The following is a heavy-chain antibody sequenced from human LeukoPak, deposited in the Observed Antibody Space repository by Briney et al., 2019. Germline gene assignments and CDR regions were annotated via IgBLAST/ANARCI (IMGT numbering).Heavy chain of an antibody. V-gene: IGHV3-21*01. Sequence: GGSLRISCAASGFTFSSYSMNWVRQAPGKGLEWVSSISSSSSYIYYADSVKGRFTISRDNAKNSLYLQMNSLRAEDTAVYYCARADYGSGNFDYWGQGTLVTVSS. CDR2: ISSSSSYI. J-gene: IGHJ4*02. D-gene: IGHD3-10*01. CDR3: ARADYGSGNFDY. CDR1: GFTFSSYS.